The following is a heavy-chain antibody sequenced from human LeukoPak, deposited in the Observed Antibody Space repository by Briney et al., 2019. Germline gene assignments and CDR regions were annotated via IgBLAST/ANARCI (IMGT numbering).Heavy chain of an antibody. CDR2: ISGDGDST. J-gene: IGHJ5*02. CDR1: GFTLNDYA. D-gene: IGHD1-26*01. CDR3: TKGVRSGTYYNCFDP. V-gene: IGHV3-43*02. Sequence: GGSLRHSCVVSGFTLNDYALHWVRQAPGKGLEWISLISGDGDSTYYADSVEGRFTISRDNSKNSLYLQMSSLRAEDTALYYCTKGVRSGTYYNCFDPWGQGTLVTVSS.